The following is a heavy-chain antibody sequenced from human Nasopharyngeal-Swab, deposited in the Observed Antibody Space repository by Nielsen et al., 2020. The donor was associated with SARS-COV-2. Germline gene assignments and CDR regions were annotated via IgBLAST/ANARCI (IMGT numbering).Heavy chain of an antibody. J-gene: IGHJ1*01. D-gene: IGHD2-21*02. CDR3: ARTAAFCGGNCYSEYFQH. Sequence: GGSLRLSCAASGFPFSTYTMNWVRQAPGKGLEWVSSISGSSTYIWYADSVKGRFTISRDNAKNSLFLQMNNLRADDTAIYYRARTAAFCGGNCYSEYFQHWGQGTLVTVSS. V-gene: IGHV3-21*01. CDR2: ISGSSTYI. CDR1: GFPFSTYT.